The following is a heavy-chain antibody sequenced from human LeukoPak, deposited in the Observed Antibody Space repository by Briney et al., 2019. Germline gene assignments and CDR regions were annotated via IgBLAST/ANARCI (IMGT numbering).Heavy chain of an antibody. CDR3: ARHVGYGFWSGSYYMDV. V-gene: IGHV4-34*01. J-gene: IGHJ6*03. Sequence: SETLSLTCAVYGGSFSGYYWSWIRQPPGKGLEWIGEINHSGSTNYNPSLKSRVTISVDTSKNQFSLKLSSVTAADTAVYYCARHVGYGFWSGSYYMDVRGKGTTVTVSS. CDR1: GGSFSGYY. D-gene: IGHD3-3*01. CDR2: INHSGST.